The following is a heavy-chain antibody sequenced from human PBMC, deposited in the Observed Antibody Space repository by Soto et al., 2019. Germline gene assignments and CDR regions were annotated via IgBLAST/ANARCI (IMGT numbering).Heavy chain of an antibody. CDR3: AEADNSSGWLNN. CDR2: IIPIFGTA. J-gene: IGHJ4*02. V-gene: IGHV1-69*01. Sequence: QVQLVQSGAEVKKPGSSVKVSCKASGGTFSSYAISWVRQAPGQGLEWMGGIIPIFGTANYAQTFQGRVTITADESASTAYTELSSLRSEDTAVYYCAEADNSSGWLNNWAQRTLVTVAS. CDR1: GGTFSSYA. D-gene: IGHD6-19*01.